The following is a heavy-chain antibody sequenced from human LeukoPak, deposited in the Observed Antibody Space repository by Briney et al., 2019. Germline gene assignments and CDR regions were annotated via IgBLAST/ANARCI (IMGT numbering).Heavy chain of an antibody. CDR3: ARDRGTTVTTEVVWGHYYYMDV. CDR1: GYTFTSYG. J-gene: IGHJ6*03. V-gene: IGHV1-18*01. Sequence: ASVKVSCKASGYTFTSYGISWVRQAPGQGLEWMGWISAYNGNTNYAQKPQGRVTMTTDTSTSTAYMELRSLRSDDTAVYYCARDRGTTVTTEVVWGHYYYMDVWGKGTTVTVSS. D-gene: IGHD4-11*01. CDR2: ISAYNGNT.